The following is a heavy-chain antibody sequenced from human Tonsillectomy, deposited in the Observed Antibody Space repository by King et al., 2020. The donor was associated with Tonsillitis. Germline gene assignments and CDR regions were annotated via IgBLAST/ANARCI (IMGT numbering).Heavy chain of an antibody. CDR2: INPDGSEK. Sequence: VQLVESGGGLVQPGGSLRLSCAASGFTFSSSSMNWVRQAPGKGLAWVANINPDGSEKNYVDSLKGRFTISRDNAKNSLYLQMNSLRAEDTAVFYCVRRGGSGWPFGSWGQGTLVTVSS. D-gene: IGHD6-19*01. J-gene: IGHJ4*02. CDR3: VRRGGSGWPFGS. V-gene: IGHV3-7*01. CDR1: GFTFSSSS.